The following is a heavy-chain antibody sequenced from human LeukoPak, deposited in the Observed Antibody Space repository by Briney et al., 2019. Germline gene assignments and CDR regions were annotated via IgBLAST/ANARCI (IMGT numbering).Heavy chain of an antibody. V-gene: IGHV3-74*01. J-gene: IGHJ5*02. Sequence: GGSLRLSCAASGFTFSSYWMHWVRQAPGKGLVWVSRINSDGSSTSYADSVKGRFTISRDNAKNTLYLQVNSLRAEDTAVYYCAREDLWFGELENWFDPWGQGTLVTVSS. D-gene: IGHD3-10*01. CDR1: GFTFSSYW. CDR3: AREDLWFGELENWFDP. CDR2: INSDGSST.